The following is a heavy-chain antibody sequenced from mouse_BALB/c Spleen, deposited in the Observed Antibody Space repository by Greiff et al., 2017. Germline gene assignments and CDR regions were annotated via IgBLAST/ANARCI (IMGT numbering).Heavy chain of an antibody. V-gene: IGHV5-4*02. CDR1: GFTFSDYY. Sequence: EVKLMESGGGLVKPGGSLKLSCAASGFTFSDYYMYWVRQTPEKRLEWVATISDGGSYTYYPDSVKGRFTISRDNPKNTLFLQMTSLRSEDTAMYYCAREGDGYYAMDYWGQGTSVTVSS. CDR2: ISDGGSYT. J-gene: IGHJ4*01. CDR3: AREGDGYYAMDY.